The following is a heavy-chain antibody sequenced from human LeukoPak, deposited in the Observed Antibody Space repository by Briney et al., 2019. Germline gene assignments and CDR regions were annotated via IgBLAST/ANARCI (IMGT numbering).Heavy chain of an antibody. V-gene: IGHV4-59*01. CDR3: ARDVGGREGLDY. CDR2: IYYSGST. CDR1: GGSISSYY. Sequence: SETLSLTCTVSGGSISSYYWSWIRQPPGKGLEWIGYIYYSGSTNYNPSLKSRVTISVDTSKNQFSLKLSSETAADTAVYYCARDVGGREGLDYWGQGTLVTVSS. J-gene: IGHJ4*02. D-gene: IGHD2-15*01.